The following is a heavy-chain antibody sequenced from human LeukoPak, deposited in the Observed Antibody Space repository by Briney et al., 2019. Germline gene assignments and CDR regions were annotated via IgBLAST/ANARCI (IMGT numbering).Heavy chain of an antibody. V-gene: IGHV1-24*01. CDR2: FDPEDGET. Sequence: GASVKVSCKVSGYTLTELSMHWVRQAPGKGLEWMGGFDPEDGETIYAQKFQGRVTMTRDMSTSTVYMELSSLRSEDTAVYYCARGGSSPRGFFDYWGQGTLVTVSS. CDR3: ARGGSSPRGFFDY. D-gene: IGHD6-6*01. CDR1: GYTLTELS. J-gene: IGHJ4*02.